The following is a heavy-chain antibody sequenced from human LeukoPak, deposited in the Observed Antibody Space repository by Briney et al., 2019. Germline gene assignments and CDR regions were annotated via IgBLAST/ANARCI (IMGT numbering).Heavy chain of an antibody. D-gene: IGHD6-19*01. CDR3: ARSVAGTGVYTGAFDY. V-gene: IGHV4-34*01. CDR1: GGSFSGYY. CDR2: INHSGST. J-gene: IGHJ4*02. Sequence: SETLSLTCAVYGGSFSGYYWSWIRQPPGKGLEWIGEINHSGSTSYNPSLKRRGTISVAPSKNQFSLKLSSVTAAHPAVYYCARSVAGTGVYTGAFDYWGQATLVTVSS.